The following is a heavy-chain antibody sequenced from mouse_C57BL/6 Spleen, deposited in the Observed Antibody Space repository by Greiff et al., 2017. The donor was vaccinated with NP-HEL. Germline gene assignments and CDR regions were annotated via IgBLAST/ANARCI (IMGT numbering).Heavy chain of an antibody. V-gene: IGHV1-82*01. CDR1: GYAFSSSW. CDR2: IYPGDGDT. D-gene: IGHD2-3*01. J-gene: IGHJ3*01. CDR3: ARWLLSFAY. Sequence: QVQLQQSGPELVKPGASVKISCKASGYAFSSSWMNWVKQRPGKGLEWIGRIYPGDGDTNYNGKFKGKATLTADKSSSTAYMQLSSLTSEDSAVYFCARWLLSFAYWGQGTLVTVSA.